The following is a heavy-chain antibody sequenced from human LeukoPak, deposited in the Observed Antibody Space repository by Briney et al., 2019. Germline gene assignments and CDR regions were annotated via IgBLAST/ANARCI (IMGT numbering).Heavy chain of an antibody. J-gene: IGHJ4*02. CDR1: GFTFSRYN. Sequence: GGSLRLSCAASGFTFSRYNMNWVCQAPGKGLEWVSAISGSGGSTYYADSVKGRFTISRDNSKNTLYLQMNSLRAEDTAVYYCAKGFYDSSGYVLDYWGQGTLVTVSS. CDR3: AKGFYDSSGYVLDY. V-gene: IGHV3-23*01. CDR2: ISGSGGST. D-gene: IGHD3-22*01.